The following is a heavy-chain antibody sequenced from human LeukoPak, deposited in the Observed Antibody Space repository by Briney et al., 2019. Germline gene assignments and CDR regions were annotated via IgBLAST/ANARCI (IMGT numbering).Heavy chain of an antibody. CDR3: AKQGSSYPDY. D-gene: IGHD6-13*01. CDR1: GFTFSDYD. Sequence: GGSLRLSCAASGFTFSDYDMHWVRQATGKGLEWVSAIGTAGDTYYTGSVKGRFTISRENAKNSLYLQMNSLRAEDTAVYYCAKQGSSYPDYWGQGTLVTVSS. CDR2: IGTAGDT. V-gene: IGHV3-13*01. J-gene: IGHJ4*02.